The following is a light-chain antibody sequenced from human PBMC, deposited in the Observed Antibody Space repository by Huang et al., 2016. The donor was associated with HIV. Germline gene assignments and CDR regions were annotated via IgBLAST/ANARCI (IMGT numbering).Light chain of an antibody. Sequence: DIVMTQSPLSLPVTPGEPASISCRSSQSLLHSNGYNYLDWYLQKPGQSPQLLIYLGSNRASGVPDRFSGSGSVTGCTLKISRVEAEDVGVYFCMQALQTPRTFGQGTRLEIK. V-gene: IGKV2-28*01. CDR2: LGS. CDR3: MQALQTPRT. J-gene: IGKJ5*01. CDR1: QSLLHSNGYNY.